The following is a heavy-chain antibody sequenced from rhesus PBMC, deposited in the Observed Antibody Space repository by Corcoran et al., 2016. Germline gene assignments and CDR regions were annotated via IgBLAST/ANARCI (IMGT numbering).Heavy chain of an antibody. CDR2: IYGNNATT. D-gene: IGHD5-24*01. CDR1: GGSISGFYY. J-gene: IGHJ4*01. Sequence: QVQLQESGPGLVKPSETLSLTCTVSGGSISGFYYWSWIRQPPRKGLEGSGGIYGNNATTYSNPSRKSRVTISKDTSKTQCSLKLTSVTAADTAVYYCARDSGNYLDYWGQGVLVTVSS. CDR3: ARDSGNYLDY. V-gene: IGHV4-143*01.